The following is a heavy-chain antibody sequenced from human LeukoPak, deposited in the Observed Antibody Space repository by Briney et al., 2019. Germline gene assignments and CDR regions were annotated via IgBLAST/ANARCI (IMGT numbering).Heavy chain of an antibody. J-gene: IGHJ4*02. CDR3: ARTHYYDSSGYYYGNNQPTDY. CDR2: IYPGDSDT. CDR1: GYSFTSYW. D-gene: IGHD3-22*01. V-gene: IGHV5-51*01. Sequence: GESLKISCKGSGYSFTSYWIGWVRQMPGKGLEWMGIIYPGDSDTRYSPSFQGQVTISADKSISTAYLQWSSLKASDTAMYYCARTHYYDSSGYYYGNNQPTDYWGQGTLVTVSS.